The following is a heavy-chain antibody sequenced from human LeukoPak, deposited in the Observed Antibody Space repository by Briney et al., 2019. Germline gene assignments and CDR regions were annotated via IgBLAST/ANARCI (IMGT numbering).Heavy chain of an antibody. D-gene: IGHD6-19*01. Sequence: SETLSLTCTVSGGSISSSSYYRGWIRQPPGKGLEWIGYIYYSGSTNYNPSLKSRVTISVDTSRNQFSLKLSSVTAADTAVYYCARTSGPHDYWGQGTLVTVSS. J-gene: IGHJ4*02. CDR1: GGSISSSSYY. CDR2: IYYSGST. CDR3: ARTSGPHDY. V-gene: IGHV4-61*05.